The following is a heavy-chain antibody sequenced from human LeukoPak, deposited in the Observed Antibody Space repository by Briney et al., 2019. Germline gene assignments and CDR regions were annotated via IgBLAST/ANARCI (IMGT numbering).Heavy chain of an antibody. CDR3: AIHTGVAASFRPFDI. CDR1: GLTFSSYS. J-gene: IGHJ3*02. V-gene: IGHV3-48*04. Sequence: GGSLRLSCAVFGLTFSSYSVNWVRQAPGKGLEWVAYISSSGGPIYYADSVRGRFTISRDNAKSSLYLQMNSLRAEDTAVYYCAIHTGVAASFRPFDIWGQGTMVTVSS. D-gene: IGHD6-19*01. CDR2: ISSSGGPI.